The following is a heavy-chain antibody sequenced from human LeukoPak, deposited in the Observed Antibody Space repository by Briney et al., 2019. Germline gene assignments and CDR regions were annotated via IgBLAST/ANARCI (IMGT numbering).Heavy chain of an antibody. V-gene: IGHV1-18*01. CDR2: ISAYNGNT. D-gene: IGHD3-3*01. Sequence: GASVKVSCKASGYTFTSYGISWVRQAPGQGLEWMGWISAYNGNTNYAQKLQGRVTMTTDTSTSTAYMELRSLRSDDTAVYYCARVYYDFWSGFLDYWGQGTLVTVSS. CDR3: ARVYYDFWSGFLDY. J-gene: IGHJ4*02. CDR1: GYTFTSYG.